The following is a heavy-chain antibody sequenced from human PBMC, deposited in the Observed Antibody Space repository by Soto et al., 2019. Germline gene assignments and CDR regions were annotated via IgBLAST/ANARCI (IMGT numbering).Heavy chain of an antibody. D-gene: IGHD1-26*01. CDR3: ASARDVLGLDY. CDR1: VGTFSSYA. V-gene: IGHV1-69*12. Sequence: QVQLVQSGAEVKRPGSSVKVSCKASVGTFSSYAISWVRQAPGQGLDWMGAIIPMFGTANYAQKFQGRVTITADESTSTAYMELTSRRSEDTAVYYCASARDVLGLDYWGQGTRVTVSS. CDR2: IIPMFGTA. J-gene: IGHJ4*02.